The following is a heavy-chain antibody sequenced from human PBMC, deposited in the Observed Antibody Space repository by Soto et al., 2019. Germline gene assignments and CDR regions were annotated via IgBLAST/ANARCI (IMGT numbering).Heavy chain of an antibody. CDR3: ASGIQLWLRRINNGYSG. V-gene: IGHV1-69*12. CDR1: GGTFSTYA. Sequence: QVQLVQSGAEVKKPESSVKVSCKAPGGTFSTYAISWVRQAPGQGLEWMGGIIPMFGTANYAQRFQDRVTITGEESHKTVHLELSSLRSEDTAVYFCASGIQLWLRRINNGYSGWGQGTLVTVSS. CDR2: IIPMFGTA. J-gene: IGHJ4*02. D-gene: IGHD5-18*01.